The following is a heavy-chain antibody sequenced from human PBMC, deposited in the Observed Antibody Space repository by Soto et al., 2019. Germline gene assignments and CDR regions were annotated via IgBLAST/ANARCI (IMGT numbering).Heavy chain of an antibody. CDR2: IYYSGST. J-gene: IGHJ4*02. V-gene: IGHV4-59*08. CDR1: GGSISSYY. D-gene: IGHD2-2*01. CDR3: ARHSPSVFSYQTYFDY. Sequence: PSETLSLTCTVSGGSISSYYWSWIRQPPGKGLEWIGYIYYSGSTNYNPSLKSRVTISVDTSKNQFSLKLSSVTAADTAVYYCARHSPSVFSYQTYFDYWGQGTLVTVSS.